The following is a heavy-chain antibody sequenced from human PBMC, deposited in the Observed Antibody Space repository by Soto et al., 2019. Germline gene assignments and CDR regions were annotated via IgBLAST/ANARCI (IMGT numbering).Heavy chain of an antibody. V-gene: IGHV1-69*06. CDR1: GGTFSSYA. Sequence: SVKVSCKASGGTFSSYAISWVRQAPGQGLEWMGGIIPIFGTANYAQKFQGRVTITADKSTSTAYMELSSLRSEDTAVYYCARRAAYYYDSSRYNHDFDYWGQGTLGTVS. CDR2: IIPIFGTA. CDR3: ARRAAYYYDSSRYNHDFDY. J-gene: IGHJ4*02. D-gene: IGHD3-22*01.